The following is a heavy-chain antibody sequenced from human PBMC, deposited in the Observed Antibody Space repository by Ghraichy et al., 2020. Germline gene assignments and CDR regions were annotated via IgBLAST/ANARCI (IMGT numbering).Heavy chain of an antibody. J-gene: IGHJ6*02. CDR2: ISGSGYAI. V-gene: IGHV3-11*01. CDR3: ARGRHMDV. CDR1: GFTFSDYY. Sequence: GESLRLSCVASGFTFSDYYMTWIRQAPGKGLEWVSHISGSGYAIDYADSVKGRFTISRDNAENSLYLQMDSLRAEDTAVYYCARGRHMDVWGQGTTVTVSS.